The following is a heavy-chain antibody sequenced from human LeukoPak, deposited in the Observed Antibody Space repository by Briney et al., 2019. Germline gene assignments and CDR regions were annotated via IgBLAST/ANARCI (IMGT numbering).Heavy chain of an antibody. CDR1: GGSFSGYY. CDR2: INHSGST. Sequence: PSETLSLTCAVYGGSFSGYYWSWIRQPPGKGLEWIGEINHSGSTNYNPSLKSRVTISVDTSKNQFSLKLSSVTAADTAVYYCARVRSWELQDQDAFDIWGQGTMVTVSS. V-gene: IGHV4-34*01. D-gene: IGHD1-26*01. J-gene: IGHJ3*02. CDR3: ARVRSWELQDQDAFDI.